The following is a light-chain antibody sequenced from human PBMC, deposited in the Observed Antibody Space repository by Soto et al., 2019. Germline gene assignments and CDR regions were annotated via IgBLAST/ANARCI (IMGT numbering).Light chain of an antibody. CDR3: SSYTTTYTWM. CDR1: RSDVGYYDY. CDR2: DVS. V-gene: IGLV2-14*01. J-gene: IGLJ3*02. Sequence: QSALTQPASVSGSPGQSITIACTGTRSDVGYYDYVSWYQPHPGKAPTLVIYDVSHRPSGVSDRFSGSNSGNTASLTISGLQAEDEGDYYCSSYTTTYTWMFGGGTKLTVL.